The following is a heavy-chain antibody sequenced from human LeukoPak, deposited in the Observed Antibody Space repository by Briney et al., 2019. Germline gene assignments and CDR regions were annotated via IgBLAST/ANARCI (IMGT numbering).Heavy chain of an antibody. D-gene: IGHD1-26*01. Sequence: SETLSLTCTVSGGSISTYYWSWIRQPPGKGLEWIGYIYYSGSTNYNPSLKSRVTISVDTSKNQFSPKLGSVTAADTAVYYCAREEALGSGSFDYWGQGTLVTVSS. CDR3: AREEALGSGSFDY. CDR1: GGSISTYY. CDR2: IYYSGST. J-gene: IGHJ4*02. V-gene: IGHV4-59*01.